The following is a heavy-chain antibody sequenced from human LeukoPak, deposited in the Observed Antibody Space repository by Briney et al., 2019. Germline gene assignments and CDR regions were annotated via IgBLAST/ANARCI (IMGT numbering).Heavy chain of an antibody. D-gene: IGHD6-19*01. CDR1: GYTFTSYG. J-gene: IGHJ6*02. CDR3: ARGDFVAVAPSGRYYGMDV. Sequence: GASVKVSCKASGYTFTSYGIIWVRQAPGQGLEWMGWLSAYDGNTNYAQKLQGRVTMTTDTSTSTAYMELRSLRSDDTAVYYCARGDFVAVAPSGRYYGMDVWGQGTTVTVSS. V-gene: IGHV1-18*01. CDR2: LSAYDGNT.